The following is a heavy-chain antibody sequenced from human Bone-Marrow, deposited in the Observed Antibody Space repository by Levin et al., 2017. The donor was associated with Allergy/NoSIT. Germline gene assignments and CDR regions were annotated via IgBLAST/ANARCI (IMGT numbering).Heavy chain of an antibody. CDR3: AKDQRGPAGYYFYMDV. CDR2: ISGIDGAT. CDR1: GFTFSSYA. D-gene: IGHD2-15*01. J-gene: IGHJ6*03. Sequence: GGSLRLSCAASGFTFSSYAMSWVRQAPGKGLQWVSAISGIDGATYYADSVKGRFIISRDNSKNSLFLQMNSLGAEDTAIYYCAKDQRGPAGYYFYMDVWGNGTTVTVSS. V-gene: IGHV3-23*01.